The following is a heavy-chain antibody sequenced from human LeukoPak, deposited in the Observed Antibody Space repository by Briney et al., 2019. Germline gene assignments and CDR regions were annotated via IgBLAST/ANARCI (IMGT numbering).Heavy chain of an antibody. CDR1: GYTFTSYC. CDR3: ARECVGWLRPDPFFDY. D-gene: IGHD5-12*01. Sequence: ASVKVSCKASGYTFTSYCMHWVRQAPGQGLEWMGIINPSGGSTSYAQKFQGRVTMTRDTSTSTVYMELSSLRSEDTAVYYCARECVGWLRPDPFFDYWGQGTLVTVSS. J-gene: IGHJ4*02. V-gene: IGHV1-46*01. CDR2: INPSGGST.